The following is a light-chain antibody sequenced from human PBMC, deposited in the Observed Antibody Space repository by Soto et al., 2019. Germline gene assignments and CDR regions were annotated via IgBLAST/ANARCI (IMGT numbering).Light chain of an antibody. CDR2: AAS. CDR1: QSVSGN. Sequence: ETVMTQSPATLSVSPGERAILPCRASQSVSGNLAWYQQKPGQAPRLLIYAASSRAAGIPPRFSGSGSGTEFTLTISSLQSEDFAVYYCQQYNNWPPYTFGQGTKLEIK. V-gene: IGKV3-15*01. CDR3: QQYNNWPPYT. J-gene: IGKJ2*01.